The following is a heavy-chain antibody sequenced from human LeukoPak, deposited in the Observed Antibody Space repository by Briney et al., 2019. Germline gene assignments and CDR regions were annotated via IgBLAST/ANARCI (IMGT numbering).Heavy chain of an antibody. Sequence: SETLSLTCSVSGASINSHYWSWIRQSPGKGLERIGYVFNGGSTNYNPSLKSRVTMSLDTSRDQFSLRLTSVTAADTAIYYCASRPAGTTWYGVFDYWSQGTLVTVSS. CDR2: VFNGGST. CDR1: GASINSHY. CDR3: ASRPAGTTWYGVFDY. V-gene: IGHV4-59*11. J-gene: IGHJ4*02. D-gene: IGHD6-13*01.